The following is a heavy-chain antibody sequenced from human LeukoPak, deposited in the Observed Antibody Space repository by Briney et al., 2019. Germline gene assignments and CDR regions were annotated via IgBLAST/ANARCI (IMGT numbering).Heavy chain of an antibody. CDR3: ARVMTTVTTYGFDL. J-gene: IGHJ3*01. V-gene: IGHV1-18*04. Sequence: GASVKVSCKASGYTFTGYYMHWVRQAPGQGLEWMGWISGYNGNAIYAQKLQGRLTMTTDTSTSTASMELRSLRSDDTAVYYCARVMTTVTTYGFDLWGQGTMVTVSS. CDR2: ISGYNGNA. CDR1: GYTFTGYY. D-gene: IGHD4-11*01.